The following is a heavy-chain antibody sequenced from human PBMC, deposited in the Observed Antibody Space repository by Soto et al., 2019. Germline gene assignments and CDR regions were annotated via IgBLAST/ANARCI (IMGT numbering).Heavy chain of an antibody. Sequence: GGTLRLSCPASGFTFSSYSMNWVRQAPGKRLEWVSYISSSSTTMYNADSVKGRFTISRDNANNSLYLQMNCLRAEDTAVYYCARDYSSDRYFDYWGQGTLVTVSS. CDR2: ISSSSTTM. V-gene: IGHV3-48*01. J-gene: IGHJ4*02. CDR3: ARDYSSDRYFDY. CDR1: GFTFSSYS. D-gene: IGHD6-25*01.